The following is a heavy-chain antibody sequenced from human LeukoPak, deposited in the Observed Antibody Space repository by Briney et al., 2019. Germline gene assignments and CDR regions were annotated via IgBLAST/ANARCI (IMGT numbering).Heavy chain of an antibody. CDR2: IYYSGST. D-gene: IGHD6-19*01. V-gene: IGHV4-39*01. J-gene: IGHJ4*02. Sequence: PLETLSLTCTVSGGSISSSSYYWGWIRQPPGKGLEWIGSIYYSGSTYYNPSLKSRVTISVDTSKNQLSLKLSSVTAADTAVYYCARNTIAVAGRRPYYFDYWGQGTLVTVSS. CDR1: GGSISSSSYY. CDR3: ARNTIAVAGRRPYYFDY.